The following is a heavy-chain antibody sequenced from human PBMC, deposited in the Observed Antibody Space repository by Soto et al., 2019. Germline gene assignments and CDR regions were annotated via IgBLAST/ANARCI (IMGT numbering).Heavy chain of an antibody. CDR3: AKDSRYCSGGSCYSGLIDY. V-gene: IGHV3-23*01. D-gene: IGHD2-15*01. CDR1: GFTFSSYA. J-gene: IGHJ4*02. CDR2: ISGSGGST. Sequence: EVQLLESGGGLVQPGGSLRLSCAASGFTFSSYAMSWVRQAPGKGLERVSAISGSGGSTYYADSVKGRFTISRDNSKNTLYLQMNSLRAEDTAVYYCAKDSRYCSGGSCYSGLIDYWGQGTLVTVSS.